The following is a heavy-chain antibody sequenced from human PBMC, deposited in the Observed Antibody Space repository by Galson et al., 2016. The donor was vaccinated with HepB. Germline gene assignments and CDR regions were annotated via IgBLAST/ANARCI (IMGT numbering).Heavy chain of an antibody. D-gene: IGHD1/OR15-1a*01. J-gene: IGHJ6*03. V-gene: IGHV6-1*01. CDR3: ARLSKAVRGNRNYYYYFMDV. CDR1: GDSVYNNGAA. Sequence: CAISGDSVYNNGAAWVWIRQSPSRGLEWLGRTFYRSTWENHYAGSVKNRITISPDTSRNQFSLTLSSVTAADSAVFYCARLSKAVRGNRNYYYYFMDVWGKGTMVTVSS. CDR2: TFYRSTWEN.